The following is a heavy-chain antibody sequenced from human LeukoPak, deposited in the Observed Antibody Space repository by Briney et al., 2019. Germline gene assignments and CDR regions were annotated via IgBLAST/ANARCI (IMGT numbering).Heavy chain of an antibody. CDR1: GFPFSSYA. CDR2: LSGSGSNT. V-gene: IGHV3-23*01. D-gene: IGHD3-22*01. Sequence: GGSLRLSCAASGFPFSSYAMNSVRQAPGKGLEWVSALSGSGSNTFYADSAKGRFTISRDNSKNTLYLQMNSLRAEDTAVYYCAKGDTYYYDSSGLYWGQGTLVTVSS. CDR3: AKGDTYYYDSSGLY. J-gene: IGHJ4*02.